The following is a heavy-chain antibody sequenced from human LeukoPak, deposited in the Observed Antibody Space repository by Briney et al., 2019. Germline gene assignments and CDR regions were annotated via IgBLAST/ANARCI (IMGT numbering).Heavy chain of an antibody. J-gene: IGHJ4*02. CDR2: INQDGSEK. CDR1: GFTFSSYW. CDR3: ARDAYSGGSCYAY. Sequence: LGGSLRLSCAVSGFTFSSYWMSWVRQAPGKGLEWVANINQDGSEKYYVDSLEGRFTISRDNAKNSLFLQMNSLRAEDTAVYYCARDAYSGGSCYAYWGQGTLVIVSS. D-gene: IGHD2-15*01. V-gene: IGHV3-7*01.